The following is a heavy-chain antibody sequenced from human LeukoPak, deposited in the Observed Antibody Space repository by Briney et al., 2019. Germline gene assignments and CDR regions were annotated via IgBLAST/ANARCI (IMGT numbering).Heavy chain of an antibody. V-gene: IGHV5-51*01. J-gene: IGHJ4*02. Sequence: GESLKISCKGSGASFTSYWIAWVRQLPGKGLEWMGIIDSSDSDTRYSPSFQGQVTISVDKSISTAYLQWSSLKASDTAMYYCATPGSRGYSSSFDYWGQGTLVTVSS. CDR1: GASFTSYW. D-gene: IGHD6-19*01. CDR2: IDSSDSDT. CDR3: ATPGSRGYSSSFDY.